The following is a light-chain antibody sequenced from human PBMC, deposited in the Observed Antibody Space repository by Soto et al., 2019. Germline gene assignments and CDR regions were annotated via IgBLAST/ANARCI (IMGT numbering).Light chain of an antibody. CDR2: AAS. J-gene: IGKJ4*01. CDR1: QSISSY. Sequence: DIQMTQAPSSLSASVGDRVTINCRASQSISSYLNWYQQKPGKAPKLLIYAASSLQSGVPSRFSGSGSGTDFTLTISNLQPEDFATYYCQQSYSTPLTFGGRTKVDIK. CDR3: QQSYSTPLT. V-gene: IGKV1-39*01.